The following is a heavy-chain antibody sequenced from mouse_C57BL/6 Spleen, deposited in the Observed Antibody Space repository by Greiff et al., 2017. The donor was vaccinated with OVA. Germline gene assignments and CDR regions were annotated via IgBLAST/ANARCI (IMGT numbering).Heavy chain of an antibody. D-gene: IGHD4-1*01. CDR3: ARDLGLENYYFDY. CDR1: GYSFTGYY. CDR2: INPSTGGT. V-gene: IGHV1-42*01. J-gene: IGHJ2*01. Sequence: VQLQQSGPELVKPGASVKISCKASGYSFTGYYMNWVKQSPEKSLEWIGEINPSTGGTTYNQKFKAKATLTVDKSSSTAYMQLKSLTSEDSAVYYCARDLGLENYYFDYWGQGTTLTVSS.